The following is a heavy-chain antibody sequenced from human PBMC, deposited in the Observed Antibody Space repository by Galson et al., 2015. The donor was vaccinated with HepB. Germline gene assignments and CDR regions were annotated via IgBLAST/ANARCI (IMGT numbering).Heavy chain of an antibody. J-gene: IGHJ4*02. Sequence: ETLSLTCTVSGGSVSSFYWTWVRQPAGKGLEWIGRMSTTGSTNYNPSLKSRVTMSVDTSKSQFSLRLISVTAADTAVYYCARDGPPGYWGQGTLVTVSS. CDR3: ARDGPPGY. CDR1: GGSVSSFY. CDR2: MSTTGST. V-gene: IGHV4-4*07.